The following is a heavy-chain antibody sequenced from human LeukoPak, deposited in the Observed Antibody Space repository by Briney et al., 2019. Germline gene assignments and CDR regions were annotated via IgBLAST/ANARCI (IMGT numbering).Heavy chain of an antibody. Sequence: ASVKVSCKASGYTFTSYDINWVRQAPGKGLEWMGGFDPEDGETIYAQKFQGRVTMTEDTSTDTAYMELSSLRSEDTAVYYCATASGGYWGQGTLVTVSS. D-gene: IGHD1-26*01. V-gene: IGHV1-24*01. CDR1: GYTFTSYD. CDR2: FDPEDGET. CDR3: ATASGGY. J-gene: IGHJ4*02.